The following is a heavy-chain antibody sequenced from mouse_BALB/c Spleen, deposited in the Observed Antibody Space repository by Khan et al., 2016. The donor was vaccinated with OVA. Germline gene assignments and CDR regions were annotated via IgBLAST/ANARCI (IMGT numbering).Heavy chain of an antibody. Sequence: VQLQESGAELAKPGASVKMSCKASGYTFTNYWILWVKQRPGQGLEWLGYINPSTGYTDYNQNFKDKATLTADKSSSTAYMQLSSLTSEDSAVCYSAGSGLRWDFDYWGQGTTLTVSS. CDR1: GYTFTNYW. J-gene: IGHJ2*01. V-gene: IGHV1-7*01. CDR3: AGSGLRWDFDY. CDR2: INPSTGYT. D-gene: IGHD1-1*01.